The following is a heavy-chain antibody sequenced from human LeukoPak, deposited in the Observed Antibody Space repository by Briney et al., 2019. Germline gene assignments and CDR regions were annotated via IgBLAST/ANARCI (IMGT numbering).Heavy chain of an antibody. CDR1: GGTFSSYA. J-gene: IGHJ4*02. CDR2: ISAYNGNT. CDR3: ARANPTYLFDY. Sequence: ASVKVSCKASGGTFSSYAISWVRQAPGQGLEWMGWISAYNGNTNYAQKLQGRVTMTTDTSTSTAYMELRSLRSDDTAVYYCARANPTYLFDYWGQGTLVTVSS. V-gene: IGHV1-18*01.